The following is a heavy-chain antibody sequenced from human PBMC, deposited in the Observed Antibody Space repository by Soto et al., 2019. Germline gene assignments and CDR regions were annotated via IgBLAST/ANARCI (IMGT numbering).Heavy chain of an antibody. V-gene: IGHV4-34*01. J-gene: IGHJ4*02. Sequence: TSETLSLTCAVYGESFSGYYWTWIRQPPGKGLEWIGEINHSGSTNYNPSLKSRVTISLDTSKNQFSLKLSSVTAADTAVYYCARGRGSGSMYWVKRDAAFDYWGQGTLVTVSS. D-gene: IGHD6-19*01. CDR1: GESFSGYY. CDR3: ARGRGSGSMYWVKRDAAFDY. CDR2: INHSGST.